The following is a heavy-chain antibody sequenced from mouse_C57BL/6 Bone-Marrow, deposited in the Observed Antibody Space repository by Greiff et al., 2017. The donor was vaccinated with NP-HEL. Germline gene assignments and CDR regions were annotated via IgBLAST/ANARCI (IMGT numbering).Heavy chain of an antibody. V-gene: IGHV5-4*01. Sequence: EVQLVESGGGLVKPGGSLKLSCAASGFTFSSYAMSWVRQTPEKRLEWVATISDGGSYTYYPDNVKGRFTISRDNAKNNLYLQMSHLKSEDTAMYYCARDWDVRAWFAYWGQGTLVTVSA. CDR2: ISDGGSYT. D-gene: IGHD4-1*01. CDR3: ARDWDVRAWFAY. CDR1: GFTFSSYA. J-gene: IGHJ3*01.